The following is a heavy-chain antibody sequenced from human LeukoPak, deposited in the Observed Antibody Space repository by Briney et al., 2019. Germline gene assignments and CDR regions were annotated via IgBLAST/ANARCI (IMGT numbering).Heavy chain of an antibody. CDR1: GFTFSSNA. D-gene: IGHD3-3*01. V-gene: IGHV3-23*01. CDR2: ISGSGGRT. J-gene: IGHJ6*03. Sequence: GGSLRLSCAASGFTFSSNAMSWVRQAPGKGLEWVSAISGSGGRTDYADSVKGRFTLSRDNSKNTLYMQMNSLRAEDTAVYYCAKTGEGRSGYYPHYYYYYYMDVWGKGTTVTVSS. CDR3: AKTGEGRSGYYPHYYYYYYMDV.